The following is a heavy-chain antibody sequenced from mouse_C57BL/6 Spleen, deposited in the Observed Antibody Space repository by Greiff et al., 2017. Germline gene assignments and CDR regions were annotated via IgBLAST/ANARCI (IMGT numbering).Heavy chain of an antibody. CDR1: GYTFTGYW. J-gene: IGHJ3*01. V-gene: IGHV1-9*01. Sequence: QVQLKQSGAELMKPGASVKLSCKATGYTFTGYWIEWVKQRPGHGLEWIGEILPGSGSTNYNEKFKGKGTFTAYNSSSTAYMQLSSLTTEDSAIYYCARVCDGYYVAWFAYWGQGTLVTVSA. D-gene: IGHD2-3*01. CDR2: ILPGSGST. CDR3: ARVCDGYYVAWFAY.